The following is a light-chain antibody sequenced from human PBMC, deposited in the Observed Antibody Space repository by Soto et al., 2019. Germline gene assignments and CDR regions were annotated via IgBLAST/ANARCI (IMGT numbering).Light chain of an antibody. J-gene: IGKJ4*01. CDR3: QQSYSTPPIT. CDR2: AAS. CDR1: QGISSN. V-gene: IGKV1-39*01. Sequence: IPTTQSPSTLSASVGDRVTITCRASQGISSNLAWYQQKPGKAPKLLIYAASSLQSGVPSRFSGSGSGTDFTLTISSLQPEDFATYYCQQSYSTPPITFGGGTKVDIK.